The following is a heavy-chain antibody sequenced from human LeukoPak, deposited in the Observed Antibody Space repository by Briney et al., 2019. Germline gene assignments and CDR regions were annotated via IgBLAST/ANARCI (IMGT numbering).Heavy chain of an antibody. D-gene: IGHD3-9*01. CDR1: GGSFSGYY. J-gene: IGHJ6*03. Sequence: SETLSLTCAVYGGSFSGYYWSRIRQPPGKGLEWIGEINHSGSTNYNPSLKSRVTISVDTSKNQFSLKLSSVTAADTAVYYCARHFRRLTIFKGTYMDVWGKGTTVTISS. CDR3: ARHFRRLTIFKGTYMDV. V-gene: IGHV4-34*01. CDR2: INHSGST.